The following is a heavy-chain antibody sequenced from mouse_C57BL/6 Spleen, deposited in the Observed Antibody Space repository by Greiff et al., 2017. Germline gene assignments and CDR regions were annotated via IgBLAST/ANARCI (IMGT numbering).Heavy chain of an antibody. Sequence: QVQLQQSGAELVKPGASVKISCKASGYAFSSYWMNWVKQRPGKGLEWIGQLYPGDGDTNYNGKFKGKATLTADKSSSTAYMQLSSLTSEDSAVYFCARRPLYGSSPYYLDYWGQGTTLTVSS. D-gene: IGHD1-1*01. J-gene: IGHJ2*01. CDR3: ARRPLYGSSPYYLDY. CDR2: LYPGDGDT. V-gene: IGHV1-80*01. CDR1: GYAFSSYW.